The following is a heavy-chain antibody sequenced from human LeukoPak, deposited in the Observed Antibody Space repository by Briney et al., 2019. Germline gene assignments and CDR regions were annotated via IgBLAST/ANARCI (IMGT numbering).Heavy chain of an antibody. CDR1: GSTMSHYG. CDR3: AKHFCTGLDCSLFDS. V-gene: IGHV3-23*01. Sequence: QPGGSLRLSCAASGSTMSHYGVSWVRQAPGKGLEWISGIRSAVETTHYADSVKGRFIISRDNSKNALSLQLNSLRPEDTALYYCAKHFCTGLDCSLFDSWGQGTLVTVSS. J-gene: IGHJ4*02. D-gene: IGHD3/OR15-3a*01. CDR2: IRSAVETT.